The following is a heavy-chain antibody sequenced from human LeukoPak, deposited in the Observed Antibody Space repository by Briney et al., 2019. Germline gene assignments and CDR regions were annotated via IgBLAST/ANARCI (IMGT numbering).Heavy chain of an antibody. CDR3: ARDNHLLLWFGELLGWFDP. CDR1: GYSFTTYA. Sequence: ASVKVSCKASGYSFTTYAMNWVRQAPGQGLEWMGWINTNTGNPTYAQGFIGRFVFSLDTSVSTAYLQISSLKAEDTAVYYCARDNHLLLWFGELLGWFDPWGQGTLVTVSS. CDR2: INTNTGNP. J-gene: IGHJ5*02. V-gene: IGHV7-4-1*02. D-gene: IGHD3-10*01.